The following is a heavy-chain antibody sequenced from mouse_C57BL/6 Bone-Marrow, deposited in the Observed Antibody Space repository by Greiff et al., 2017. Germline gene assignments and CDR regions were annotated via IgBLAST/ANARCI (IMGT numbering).Heavy chain of an antibody. D-gene: IGHD2-4*01. CDR3: AGCYDCGWYGY. J-gene: IGHJ3*01. CDR2: INPSSGYT. V-gene: IGHV1-7*01. Sequence: VQLKESGAELAKPGASVKLSCKASGYTFTSYWMHWVKQRPGQGLEWIGYINPSSGYTKYNQKFKDKATLTADKSSSTAYMELRSLTSEDSAVHFFAGCYDCGWYGYWGQGTLVTVSA. CDR1: GYTFTSYW.